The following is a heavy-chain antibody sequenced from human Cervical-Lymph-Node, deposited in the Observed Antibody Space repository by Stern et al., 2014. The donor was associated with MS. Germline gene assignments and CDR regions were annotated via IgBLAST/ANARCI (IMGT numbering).Heavy chain of an antibody. CDR2: ISPNSGAT. V-gene: IGHV1-2*06. CDR1: GYSFTDYY. J-gene: IGHJ3*02. D-gene: IGHD6-6*01. Sequence: VQLVESGAEVKKPGASVKVSCKASGYSFTDYYLHWVRQAPGQGLEWMGRISPNSGATSYAQKFEGRVPMTRDPSISTAYMGLSRLRSDDTAVYYCAKDGSPWYEDNLEIWGQGTLVTVSS. CDR3: AKDGSPWYEDNLEI.